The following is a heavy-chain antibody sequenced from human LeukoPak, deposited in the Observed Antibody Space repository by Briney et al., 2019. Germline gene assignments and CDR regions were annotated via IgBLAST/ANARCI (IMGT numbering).Heavy chain of an antibody. CDR1: GYTFTGYY. V-gene: IGHV1-2*06. CDR2: INLNSGGT. Sequence: ASVKVSCKASGYTFTGYYMHWVRQAPGQGLEWMGRINLNSGGTNYAQKFQGRVTMTRDTSISTVYVELSRLRSDDTAVYYCAREDLPGPDYWGQGTLVTVSS. D-gene: IGHD1-14*01. J-gene: IGHJ4*02. CDR3: AREDLPGPDY.